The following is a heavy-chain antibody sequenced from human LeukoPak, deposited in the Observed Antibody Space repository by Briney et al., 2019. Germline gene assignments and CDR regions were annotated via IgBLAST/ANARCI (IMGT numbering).Heavy chain of an antibody. Sequence: GGSLRLSCAASGFTFSNYDMHWVRQATGKGLEWVSAIGTAGDTYYPGSVKGRFTISRENAKNSLYLQMNSLRAGDTAVYYCARGGYGSGWYFAFDIWGQGTMATVSS. CDR1: GFTFSNYD. V-gene: IGHV3-13*04. CDR2: IGTAGDT. D-gene: IGHD6-19*01. CDR3: ARGGYGSGWYFAFDI. J-gene: IGHJ3*02.